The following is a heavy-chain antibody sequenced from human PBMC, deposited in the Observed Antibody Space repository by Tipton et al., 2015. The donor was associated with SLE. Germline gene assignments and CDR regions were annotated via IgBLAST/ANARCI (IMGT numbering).Heavy chain of an antibody. CDR1: GGSFNAYS. J-gene: IGHJ4*02. D-gene: IGHD1-1*01. V-gene: IGHV4-34*01. Sequence: TLSLTCTLSGGSFNAYSWAWVRQSPEKGLEWIGEVDRPGIVSYNPSLKSRVTISQDLSKSLLSLTLTSVTAADTGVYYCVRQLTSDFKVDYWGQGTHVTVSS. CDR3: VRQLTSDFKVDY. CDR2: VDRPGIV.